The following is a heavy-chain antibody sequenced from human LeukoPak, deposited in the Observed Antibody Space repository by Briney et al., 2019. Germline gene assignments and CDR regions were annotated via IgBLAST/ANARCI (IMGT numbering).Heavy chain of an antibody. V-gene: IGHV3-23*01. J-gene: IGHJ4*02. CDR1: GFTFSSYA. D-gene: IGHD1-7*01. CDR3: AREDNAIQWSWNYGPQRNYYFDY. CDR2: ISGSGGST. Sequence: GGSLRLSCAASGFTFSSYAMSWVRQAPGKGLEWVSAISGSGGSTYYADSVKGRFTISRDNSKNTLYLQMNSLRAEDTAVYYCAREDNAIQWSWNYGPQRNYYFDYWGQGTLVTVSS.